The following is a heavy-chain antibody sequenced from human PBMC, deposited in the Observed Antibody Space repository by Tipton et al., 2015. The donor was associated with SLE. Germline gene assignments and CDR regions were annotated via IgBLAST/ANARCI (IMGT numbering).Heavy chain of an antibody. D-gene: IGHD6-13*01. CDR2: IYYSGST. CDR3: ARGNHLAAAVDY. CDR1: GGSISSYY. Sequence: TLSLTCTVSGGSISSYYWSWIRQPPGKGLEWIGYIYYSGSTNYNPSLKSRVTISVDRSKNQFSLKLTSVTAADTAVYYCARGNHLAAAVDYWGQGTLVTVSS. V-gene: IGHV4-59*08. J-gene: IGHJ4*02.